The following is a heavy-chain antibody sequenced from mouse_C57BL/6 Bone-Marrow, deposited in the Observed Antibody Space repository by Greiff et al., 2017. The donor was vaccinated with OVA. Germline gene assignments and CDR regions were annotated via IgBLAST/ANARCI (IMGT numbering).Heavy chain of an antibody. CDR1: GYAFSSYW. D-gene: IGHD2-12*01. V-gene: IGHV1-80*01. CDR3: ASSDPIYYSYDWFDY. Sequence: QVQLQQSGAELVKPGASVKISCKASGYAFSSYWMHWVKQRPGKGLEWIGQIYPGDGDTNYNGKFKGKATLTADKSSSTAYMQLSTLTSEDSAVYFCASSDPIYYSYDWFDYWGQGTLVTVSS. CDR2: IYPGDGDT. J-gene: IGHJ3*01.